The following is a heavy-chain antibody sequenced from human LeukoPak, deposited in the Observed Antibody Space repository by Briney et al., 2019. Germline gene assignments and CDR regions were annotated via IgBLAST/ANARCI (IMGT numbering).Heavy chain of an antibody. D-gene: IGHD3-22*01. J-gene: IGHJ4*02. Sequence: GGSLRLSCAASGFTFSSYGMHWVRQAPGKGLEWVAVISYDGSNKYYADSVKGRFTISRDNSKNTLYLQMNSLRAEDTAVYYCARIREVVVVIWYFDYWGQGTLVTVSS. V-gene: IGHV3-30*03. CDR1: GFTFSSYG. CDR3: ARIREVVVVIWYFDY. CDR2: ISYDGSNK.